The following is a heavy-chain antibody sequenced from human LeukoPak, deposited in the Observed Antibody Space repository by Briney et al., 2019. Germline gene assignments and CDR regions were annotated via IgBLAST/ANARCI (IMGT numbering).Heavy chain of an antibody. CDR3: AKDPGSL. CDR1: GFTFSSYG. J-gene: IGHJ4*02. D-gene: IGHD3-10*01. V-gene: IGHV3-30*18. Sequence: GGSLRLSCAASGFTFSSYGMHWVRQAPGKGLEWVAVISYDGSNKYYADSVKGRFTISRDNSKNTLYLQMNSLRAEDTAVYYCAKDPGSLWGQGTLVTVS. CDR2: ISYDGSNK.